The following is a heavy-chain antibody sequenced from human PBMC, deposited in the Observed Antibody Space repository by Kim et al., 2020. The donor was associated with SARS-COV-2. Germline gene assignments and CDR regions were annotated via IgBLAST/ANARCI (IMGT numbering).Heavy chain of an antibody. Sequence: GGSLRLSCAASGFTLRSYAMSWVRQAPGKGPEWVSGISGSGAATYYADSVKGRFAISRDNSKNTLSLQMNSLRDEDSAVYYCAKGRISGESLYRLYYYG. CDR2: ISGSGAAT. D-gene: IGHD3-10*01. V-gene: IGHV3-23*01. J-gene: IGHJ6*01. CDR3: AKGRISGESLYRLYYYG. CDR1: GFTLRSYA.